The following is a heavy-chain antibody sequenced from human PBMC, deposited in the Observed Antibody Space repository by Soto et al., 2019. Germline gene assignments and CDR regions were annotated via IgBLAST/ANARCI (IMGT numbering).Heavy chain of an antibody. CDR3: ARAPGVVPAWYFDY. V-gene: IGHV1-69*13. D-gene: IGHD2-2*01. Sequence: GASVKVSCKASGGTFSSYAISWVRQAPGQGLEWMGGIIPIFGTANYAQKFQGRVTITADESTSTAYMELSSLRSEDTAVYYCARAPGVVPAWYFDYWGQGTLVTVSS. CDR2: IIPIFGTA. J-gene: IGHJ4*02. CDR1: GGTFSSYA.